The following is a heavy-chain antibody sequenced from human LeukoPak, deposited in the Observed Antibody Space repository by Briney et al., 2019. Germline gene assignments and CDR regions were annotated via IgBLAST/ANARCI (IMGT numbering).Heavy chain of an antibody. Sequence: GGSLRLSCAASGFTFSDFWMTWFRQSPGKGLEWVANIDQDGSEKYYLDSVKGRLTISRDNAKNSLYLQMNSLSVEDTAVYYCATSPRGYQLLEPGSWGQGTLVTVSS. CDR2: IDQDGSEK. CDR3: ATSPRGYQLLEPGS. V-gene: IGHV3-7*01. D-gene: IGHD2-2*01. J-gene: IGHJ5*02. CDR1: GFTFSDFW.